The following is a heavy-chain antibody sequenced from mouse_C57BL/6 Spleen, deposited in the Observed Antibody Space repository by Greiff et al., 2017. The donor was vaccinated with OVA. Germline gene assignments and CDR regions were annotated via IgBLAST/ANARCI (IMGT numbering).Heavy chain of an antibody. D-gene: IGHD2-2*01. V-gene: IGHV1-39*01. Sequence: VQLQQSGPELVKPGASVKISCKASGYSFTDYNMNWVKQSNGKSLEWIGVINPNYGTTSHNQKFKGEATLTVDQSSSTAYMQLNSLTSEDSAVYYCAASTMVTGPFAYWGQGTLVTVSA. CDR1: GYSFTDYN. CDR3: AASTMVTGPFAY. CDR2: INPNYGTT. J-gene: IGHJ3*01.